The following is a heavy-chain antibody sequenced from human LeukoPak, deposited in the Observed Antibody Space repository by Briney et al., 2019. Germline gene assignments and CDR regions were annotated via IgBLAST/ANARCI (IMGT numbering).Heavy chain of an antibody. CDR2: IYYSGST. V-gene: IGHV4-39*07. J-gene: IGHJ4*02. D-gene: IGHD3-22*01. Sequence: PSETLSLTCTVSGGSISSSSYYWGWIRQPPGKGLEWIGSIYYSGSTYYNPSLKSPVTISVGTSKNQFSLKLSSVTAAGTAVYYCATLGFSSGYYYYFDHWGQGTLVTVSS. CDR1: GGSISSSSYY. CDR3: ATLGFSSGYYYYFDH.